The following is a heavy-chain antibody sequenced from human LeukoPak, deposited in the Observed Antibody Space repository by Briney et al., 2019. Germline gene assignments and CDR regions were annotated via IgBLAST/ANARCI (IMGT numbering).Heavy chain of an antibody. CDR2: FDPEDGET. D-gene: IGHD3-10*01. Sequence: GASVKVSCKVSGYTLTELSMHWVRQAPGKGLEWMGGFDPEDGETIYAQKFQGRVTMTEDTSTDTAYMELSSLRSEDTAVYYCATYSRVTMVRGVIMGNWFDPWGQGTLVTVSS. V-gene: IGHV1-24*01. J-gene: IGHJ5*02. CDR3: ATYSRVTMVRGVIMGNWFDP. CDR1: GYTLTELS.